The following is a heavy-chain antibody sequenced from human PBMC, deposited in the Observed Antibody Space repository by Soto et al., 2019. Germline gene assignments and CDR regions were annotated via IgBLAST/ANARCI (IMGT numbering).Heavy chain of an antibody. V-gene: IGHV3-23*01. CDR1: GFTFSSYA. J-gene: IGHJ3*01. CDR3: GRFLSVAGVHDAFYF. D-gene: IGHD6-19*01. CDR2: ISGSGGST. Sequence: GGSLRLSCAASGFTFSSYAMSWVRQAPGKGLEWVSAISGSGGSTYYADSVKGRFTISRDNSKNTLYLQMNSLRAEDTAVYYCGRFLSVAGVHDAFYFWGQGTMVTVSS.